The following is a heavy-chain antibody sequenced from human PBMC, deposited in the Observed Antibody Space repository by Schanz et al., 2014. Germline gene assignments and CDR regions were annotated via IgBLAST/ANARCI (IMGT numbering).Heavy chain of an antibody. D-gene: IGHD2-15*01. CDR2: IYSGIGA. CDR3: AKGMGYCSGGTCYDYYYYGLDV. CDR1: GFIFSNYG. J-gene: IGHJ6*02. V-gene: IGHV3-NL1*01. Sequence: VQLLESGGGLVQPGGSLRLSCAASGFIFSNYGMHWVRQAPGKGLEWVSVIYSGIGAYYADSVKDRFTVSRDNSKNTVYLQMNSLSADDTAVFYCAKGMGYCSGGTCYDYYYYGLDVWGQGTTVTVSS.